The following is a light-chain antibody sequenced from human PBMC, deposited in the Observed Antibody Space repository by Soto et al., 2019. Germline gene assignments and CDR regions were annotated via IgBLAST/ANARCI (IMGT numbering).Light chain of an antibody. Sequence: QSVLTQPPSASGTPGQRVTISCSGSSSNIGSNYVYWYQQVPGTAPNLLIYNNNQRPSGVPDRFSGAKSGTSASLAISGLRSEDEADYYCATWDDSLSAFYVFGTGTKLTVL. CDR2: NNN. CDR1: SSNIGSNY. CDR3: ATWDDSLSAFYV. V-gene: IGLV1-47*01. J-gene: IGLJ1*01.